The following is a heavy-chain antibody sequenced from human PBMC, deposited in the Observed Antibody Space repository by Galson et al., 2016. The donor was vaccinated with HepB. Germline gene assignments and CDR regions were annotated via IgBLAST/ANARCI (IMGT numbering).Heavy chain of an antibody. CDR3: ARGPTGALDY. Sequence: SVKVSCKASGYRFIEYGVNWVRQAPGQGLGWMGWINPNTGNPTYAQGFTGRFVFSSDTSVTTTYLQISGLAPDDSAIYFCARGPTGALDYWGQGTLVTVSS. J-gene: IGHJ4*02. CDR2: INPNTGNP. V-gene: IGHV7-4-1*02. D-gene: IGHD1-1*01. CDR1: GYRFIEYG.